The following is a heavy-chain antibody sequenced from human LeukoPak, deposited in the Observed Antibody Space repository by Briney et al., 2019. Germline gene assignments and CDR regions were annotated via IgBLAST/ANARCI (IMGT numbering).Heavy chain of an antibody. J-gene: IGHJ4*02. CDR3: AKDVSSDYYDSSGYYN. V-gene: IGHV3-30-3*01. CDR1: GFTFSSYA. Sequence: PGRSLRLSCAASGFTFSSYAMHWVRQAPGKGLEWVAVISYDGSNKCYADSVKGRFTISRDNSKNTLYLQMNSLRAEDTAVYYCAKDVSSDYYDSSGYYNWGQGTLVTVSS. D-gene: IGHD3-22*01. CDR2: ISYDGSNK.